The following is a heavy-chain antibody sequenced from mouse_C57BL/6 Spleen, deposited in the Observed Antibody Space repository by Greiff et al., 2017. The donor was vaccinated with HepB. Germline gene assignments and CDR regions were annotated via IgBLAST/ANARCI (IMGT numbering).Heavy chain of an antibody. CDR3: ARATVAHYAMDY. D-gene: IGHD1-1*01. CDR1: GYTFTSYW. J-gene: IGHJ4*01. V-gene: IGHV1-7*01. Sequence: VQLQQSGAELAKPGASVKLSCKASGYTFTSYWMHWVKQRPGQGLEWIGYINPSSGYTKYNQKFKDKATLTADKSYSTAYMQLSSLTYEDSAVYYCARATVAHYAMDYWGQGTSVTVSS. CDR2: INPSSGYT.